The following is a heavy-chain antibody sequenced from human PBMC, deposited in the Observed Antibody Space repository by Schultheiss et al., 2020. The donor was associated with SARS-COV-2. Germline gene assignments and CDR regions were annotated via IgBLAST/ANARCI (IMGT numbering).Heavy chain of an antibody. CDR1: GYTFTDYF. D-gene: IGHD6-13*01. J-gene: IGHJ6*02. CDR2: VIPKSGGT. Sequence: ASVKVSCKASGYTFTDYFMYWVRQAPGQGLEWMGWVIPKSGGTTYAQKFQGWVTMTRDTSISTAYMELSRLRSDDTAVYYCARDLRVAAASQTYYYYGMDVWGQGTTVTVSS. V-gene: IGHV1-2*04. CDR3: ARDLRVAAASQTYYYYGMDV.